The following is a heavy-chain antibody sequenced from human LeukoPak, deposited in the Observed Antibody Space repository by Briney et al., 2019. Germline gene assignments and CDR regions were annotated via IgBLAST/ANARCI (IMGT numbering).Heavy chain of an antibody. J-gene: IGHJ6*03. CDR3: ARERMVPSYYYYYMDV. Sequence: SETLSLTCTVSGGSISSSSYYWGWIRQPPGKGLEWIGSIYYSGSTYYNPSLKSRVTISIDTSKNQFSLKLSSVTAADTAMYYCARERMVPSYYYYYMDVWGKGTTVTVSS. V-gene: IGHV4-39*07. D-gene: IGHD6-13*01. CDR2: IYYSGST. CDR1: GGSISSSSYY.